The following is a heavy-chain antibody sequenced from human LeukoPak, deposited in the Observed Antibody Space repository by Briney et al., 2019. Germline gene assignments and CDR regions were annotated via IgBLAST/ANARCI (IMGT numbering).Heavy chain of an antibody. V-gene: IGHV3-23*01. Sequence: PGGSLRLSCAASGFTFSSYAMSWVRQAPGKGLEWVSAISGSGGSTYYADSVKGRFTISRDNSKNTLYLQMNSLRAEDTAVYYCAKDGDAEIVATIYYFDYWGQGTLVTVSS. CDR2: ISGSGGST. J-gene: IGHJ4*02. D-gene: IGHD5-12*01. CDR3: AKDGDAEIVATIYYFDY. CDR1: GFTFSSYA.